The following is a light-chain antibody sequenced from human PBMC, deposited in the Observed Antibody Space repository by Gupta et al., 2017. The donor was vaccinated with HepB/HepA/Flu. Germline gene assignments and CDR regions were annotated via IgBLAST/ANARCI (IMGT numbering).Light chain of an antibody. CDR2: EVS. CDR1: TRDIGSYNL. CDR3: CSYAGGIYV. Sequence: HSDLTQPVSVSGSHGQSITISCVGTTRDIGSYNLVSWYQHYPGRAPKLIICEVSDRPSGISHRFSGSKSGNTAFLTISALQNEDEADYYCCSYAGGIYVFGSGTKVTV. J-gene: IGLJ1*01. V-gene: IGLV2-23*02.